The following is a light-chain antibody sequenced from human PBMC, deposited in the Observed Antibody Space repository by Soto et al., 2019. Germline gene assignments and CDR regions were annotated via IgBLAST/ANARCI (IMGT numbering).Light chain of an antibody. CDR2: DTS. V-gene: IGKV3-20*01. Sequence: EVVMTQSPATLSVSPGEGVTLSCRASQGIGDTLAWYQHKPGQTPRLLIYDTSTRASGVPARFSGSRSGPDFTLTISRLEPEDFAVYYCQQYGSSPGTFGGGTKVDI. CDR3: QQYGSSPGT. J-gene: IGKJ4*01. CDR1: QGIGDT.